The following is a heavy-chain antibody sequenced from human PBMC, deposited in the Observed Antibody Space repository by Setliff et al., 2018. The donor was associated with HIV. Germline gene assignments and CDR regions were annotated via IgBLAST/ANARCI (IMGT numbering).Heavy chain of an antibody. CDR1: GYSFSSHG. J-gene: IGHJ6*02. V-gene: IGHV1-18*01. D-gene: IGHD6-13*01. CDR2: ISSYTGKT. CDR3: AKDISASALYYYGMDV. Sequence: VASVKVSCKTSGYSFSSHGVSWVRQAPGQGLEWVGWISSYTGKTKYAQNVQGRVTLTTDTSTSTAYMELRSLRPDDTAVYYCAKDISASALYYYGMDVWGQGTTVTVSS.